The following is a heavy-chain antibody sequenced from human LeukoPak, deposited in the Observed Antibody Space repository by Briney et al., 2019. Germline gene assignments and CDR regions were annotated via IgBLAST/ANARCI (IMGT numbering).Heavy chain of an antibody. V-gene: IGHV4-59*08. CDR1: GGSISSYY. Sequence: SETLSLTCTVSGGSISSYYWSWIRQPPGKGLEWIGYIYYSGSTNYNPSLKSRVTISVDTSKNQFSLKLSSVTAADTAVYYCARHRDYYDSSGYHWSFDYWGQGTLVTVSS. CDR2: IYYSGST. CDR3: ARHRDYYDSSGYHWSFDY. D-gene: IGHD3-22*01. J-gene: IGHJ4*02.